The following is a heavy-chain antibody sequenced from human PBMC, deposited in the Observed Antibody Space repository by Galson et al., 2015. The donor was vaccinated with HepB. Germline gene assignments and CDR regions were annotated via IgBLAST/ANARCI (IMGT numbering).Heavy chain of an antibody. V-gene: IGHV3-11*01. J-gene: IGHJ4*02. CDR3: AREKAGPGYSSLDY. D-gene: IGHD5-18*01. CDR1: GFTFSDYY. CDR2: ISSSGSTI. Sequence: CLRISCAASGFTFSDYYMSWIRQAPGKGLEWVSYISSSGSTIYYADSVKGRFTISRDNAKNSLYLQMNRLRAEDTAVYYCAREKAGPGYSSLDYWGQGTLVTVSS.